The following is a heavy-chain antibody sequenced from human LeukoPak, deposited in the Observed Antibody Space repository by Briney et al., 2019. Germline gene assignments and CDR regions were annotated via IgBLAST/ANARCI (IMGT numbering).Heavy chain of an antibody. CDR3: ASEGVATPATIDY. J-gene: IGHJ4*02. CDR1: GFTFSTYS. Sequence: GSLRLSCAASGFTFSTYSMNWVRQAPGKGLEWVSYISSSSSTIRYADSVRGRFTISRDNAKNSLFLQMNSLRAEDTAVYYCASEGVATPATIDYWGQGTLVTVSS. V-gene: IGHV3-48*01. CDR2: ISSSSSTI. D-gene: IGHD6-13*01.